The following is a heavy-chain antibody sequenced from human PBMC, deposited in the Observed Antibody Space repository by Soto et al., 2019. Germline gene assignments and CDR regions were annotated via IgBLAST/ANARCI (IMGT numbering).Heavy chain of an antibody. CDR3: AKGLRFLEWLALDY. CDR2: ISWNSGSI. D-gene: IGHD3-3*01. J-gene: IGHJ4*02. Sequence: GGSLRLSCAASGFTFDDYAMHWVRQAPGKGLEWVSGISWNSGSIGYADSVKGRFTISRDNAKNSLYLQMNSLRAEDTALYYCAKGLRFLEWLALDYWGQGTLVTVSS. CDR1: GFTFDDYA. V-gene: IGHV3-9*01.